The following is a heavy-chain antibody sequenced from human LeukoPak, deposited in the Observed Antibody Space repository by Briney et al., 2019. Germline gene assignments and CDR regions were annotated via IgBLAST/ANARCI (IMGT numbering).Heavy chain of an antibody. CDR2: VYYNGST. D-gene: IGHD3-22*01. CDR1: GGSISSSTTYY. J-gene: IGHJ4*02. V-gene: IGHV4-39*01. CDR3: ARSREYFDSSGYYPLVDY. Sequence: SETLSLTCTVSGGSISSSTTYYWGWIRQPPGKGLEWIGSVYYNGSTYYNPSLKSRVTISVGTSKNQFSLKLRSVTAADTAVYYCARSREYFDSSGYYPLVDYWGQGTLVTVSS.